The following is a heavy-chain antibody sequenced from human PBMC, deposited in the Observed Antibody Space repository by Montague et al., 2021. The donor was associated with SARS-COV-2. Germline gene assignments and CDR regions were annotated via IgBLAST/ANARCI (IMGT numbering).Heavy chain of an antibody. CDR3: ARRPSSGWSFDS. CDR2: IYFSGTT. CDR1: AGSITNHY. V-gene: IGHV4-59*08. J-gene: IGHJ4*02. D-gene: IGHD6-19*01. Sequence: SETLSLTCTVSAGSITNHYWSWIRQPPGKGLEWIGYIYFSGTTSXNPSLKSRVTISVDTSRNQFSLQLTSVTAADTAGYYCARRPSSGWSFDSWGQGTQVSVSS.